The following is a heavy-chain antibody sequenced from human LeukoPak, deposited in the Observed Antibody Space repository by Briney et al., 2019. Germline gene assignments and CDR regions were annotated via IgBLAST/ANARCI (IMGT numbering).Heavy chain of an antibody. D-gene: IGHD1-26*01. J-gene: IGHJ3*02. CDR1: GYTFTSYY. Sequence: ASVKVSCKASGYTFTSYYMHWVRQAPGQGLEWMGIINPSGGSTSYAQKFQGRVTMTRDMSTSTVYMELSSLRSEDTAVYYCAKDTYSGYDAFDIWGQGTMVTVSS. V-gene: IGHV1-46*01. CDR3: AKDTYSGYDAFDI. CDR2: INPSGGST.